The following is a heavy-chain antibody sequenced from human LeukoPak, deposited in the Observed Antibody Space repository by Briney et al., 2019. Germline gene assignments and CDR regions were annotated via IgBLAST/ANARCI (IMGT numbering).Heavy chain of an antibody. V-gene: IGHV4-38-2*02. CDR2: IYHSGST. J-gene: IGHJ5*02. Sequence: SETLSLTCTVSGHSISSGYYWGWIRQPPGKGLEWVGSIYHSGSTYYNPSLKSRVTISVDTSKNQFSLKLSSVTAADTAVYYCARSVAAAGTNWFDPWGQGTLVTVSS. CDR3: ARSVAAAGTNWFDP. D-gene: IGHD6-13*01. CDR1: GHSISSGYY.